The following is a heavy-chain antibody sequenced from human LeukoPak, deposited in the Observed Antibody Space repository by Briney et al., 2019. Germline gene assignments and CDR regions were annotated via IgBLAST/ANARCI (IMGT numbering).Heavy chain of an antibody. V-gene: IGHV1-2*02. Sequence: ASVKVSCKASGYTFTDYYMHWVRQAPGQELEWMGWINPNSGGAAYAQKFQGRVTMTRDTSITTAYMELSRLRSDDTAVYYCARVDYYGSLGHHYMDVWGKGTTVTISS. D-gene: IGHD3-10*01. CDR2: INPNSGGA. J-gene: IGHJ6*03. CDR1: GYTFTDYY. CDR3: ARVDYYGSLGHHYMDV.